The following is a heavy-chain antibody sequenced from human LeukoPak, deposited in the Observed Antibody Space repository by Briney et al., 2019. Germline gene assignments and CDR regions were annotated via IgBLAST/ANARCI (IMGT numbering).Heavy chain of an antibody. D-gene: IGHD2-15*01. J-gene: IGHJ4*02. Sequence: GGTLRLSCAASGFTFYTYGMLWVRQAPGQGRVGVAGISYGGGIKYYADPVKGPFTISRANATDSLYLQINSPSDAATDFYYCAFSRSVATFDYWGQGTLVTVSS. CDR2: ISYGGGIK. CDR3: AFSRSVATFDY. V-gene: IGHV3-30*03. CDR1: GFTFYTYG.